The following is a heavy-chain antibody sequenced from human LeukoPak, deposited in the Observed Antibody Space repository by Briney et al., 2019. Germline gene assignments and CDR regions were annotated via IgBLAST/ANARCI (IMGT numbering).Heavy chain of an antibody. Sequence: GGSLRLSCAASGFTFSSYAMSWVRQAPGKGLEWVSAISGSGGSTYYADSVKGRFTISRDNSKNTLYLQMNSLRAEDTAVYYCGRYCSSTSCYSGYYYGMDVWGQGTTVTVSS. V-gene: IGHV3-23*01. D-gene: IGHD2-2*01. CDR2: ISGSGGST. J-gene: IGHJ6*02. CDR1: GFTFSSYA. CDR3: GRYCSSTSCYSGYYYGMDV.